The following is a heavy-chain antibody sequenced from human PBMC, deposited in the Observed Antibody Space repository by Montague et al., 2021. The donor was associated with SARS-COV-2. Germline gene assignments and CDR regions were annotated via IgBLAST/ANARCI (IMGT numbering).Heavy chain of an antibody. CDR1: GGSFSGYY. CDR3: ASVSDSGYAFDY. V-gene: IGHV4-34*01. J-gene: IGHJ4*02. Sequence: SETLSLTCAVYGGSFSGYYWSWIRQPPGKGLEWIGEINRSGSTNYNPSLKSRVTISVDTSKNQFSLKLSSVTAADTAVYYCASVSDSGYAFDYWGQGTLVTVSS. CDR2: INRSGST. D-gene: IGHD2-2*01.